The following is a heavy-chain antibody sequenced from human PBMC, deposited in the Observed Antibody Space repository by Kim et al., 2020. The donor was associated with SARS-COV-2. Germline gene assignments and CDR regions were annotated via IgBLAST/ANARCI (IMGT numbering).Heavy chain of an antibody. Sequence: SETLSLTCTVSGGSISSGGYYWSWIRQHPGKGLEWIGYIYYSGYTYYNPSLKSRVTISVDTSKNQFSLKLSSVTAADTAVYYCARQVVVAPIGFNYHFGMDVWGQGTTVTVPS. J-gene: IGHJ6*02. D-gene: IGHD2-15*01. CDR2: IYYSGYT. V-gene: IGHV4-31*03. CDR3: ARQVVVAPIGFNYHFGMDV. CDR1: GGSISSGGYY.